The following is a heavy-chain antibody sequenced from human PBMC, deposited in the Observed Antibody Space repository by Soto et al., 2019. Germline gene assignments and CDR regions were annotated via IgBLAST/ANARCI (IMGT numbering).Heavy chain of an antibody. CDR3: ARGGGLSEGGY. V-gene: IGHV3-33*01. D-gene: IGHD3-16*02. CDR1: GFTFSNYG. CDR2: IWYDESKK. J-gene: IGHJ4*02. Sequence: QVQLVESGGGVVQPGRSLRLSCAASGFTFSNYGMHWVRQAPGKGLEWVAVIWYDESKKYYADSVKGRFTISRDSSKNTLDLEVNSRRAGDTAVYYCARGGGLSEGGYWGQGTLVTVSS.